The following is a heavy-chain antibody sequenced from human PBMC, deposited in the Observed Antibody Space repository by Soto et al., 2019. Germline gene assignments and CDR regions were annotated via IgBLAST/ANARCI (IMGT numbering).Heavy chain of an antibody. CDR3: AKGSDAGAGFNCDYKAIVLIDY. V-gene: IGHV3-23*01. D-gene: IGHD3-10*01. J-gene: IGHJ4*02. CDR2: IRGGGGST. Sequence: EVQLLESGGGLVQSGGSMRLSCAVSGFTFKKFAMNWVRQAPGKGLEWLSVIRGGGGSTSYADSVKGRFAISRDNSKSTLYLQMNNLSDEDTAVYYCAKGSDAGAGFNCDYKAIVLIDYWGEGTLVTVSS. CDR1: GFTFKKFA.